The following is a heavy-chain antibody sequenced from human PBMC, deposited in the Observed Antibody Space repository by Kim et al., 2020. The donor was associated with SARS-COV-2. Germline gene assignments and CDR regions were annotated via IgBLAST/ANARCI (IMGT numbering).Heavy chain of an antibody. Sequence: GGSLRLSCAASGFTFSSYYMSWVRQAPGKGLEWVSVINSGGSTYYADSVKGRFTIFTNNSKNTLYLQINSLRTEDTAVYYCARAPGTVTIYSYYGMAVWG. J-gene: IGHJ6*01. V-gene: IGHV3-53*01. CDR1: GFTFSSYY. CDR3: ARAPGTVTIYSYYGMAV. CDR2: INSGGST. D-gene: IGHD6-13*01.